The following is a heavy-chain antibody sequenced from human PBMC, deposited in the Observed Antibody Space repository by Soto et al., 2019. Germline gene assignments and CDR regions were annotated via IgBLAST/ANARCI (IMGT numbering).Heavy chain of an antibody. Sequence: QVQLVESGGGVVQPGRSLRLSCAASGFSFSSYGMHWVRQAPGKGLEWVAVTSYDGSNKYYADSVKGRFTISRDNSKNTLYLQMNSLRAEDTAVYYCAKEGPDCGGCSCYGWGWFDPWGQGTLVTVSS. CDR2: TSYDGSNK. CDR3: AKEGPDCGGCSCYGWGWFDP. CDR1: GFSFSSYG. J-gene: IGHJ5*02. V-gene: IGHV3-30*18. D-gene: IGHD2-15*01.